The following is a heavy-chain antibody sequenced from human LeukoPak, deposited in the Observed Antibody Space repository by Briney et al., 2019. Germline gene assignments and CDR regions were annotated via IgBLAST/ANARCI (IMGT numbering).Heavy chain of an antibody. Sequence: ASVTVSCTASGYTFTSYDINWVRQATGQGLEWMGWMNPNSGNTGYAQKFQGRVTITRNTSISTAYMELSSLRSEDTAVYYCARLYLPATRFDYWGQGTLVTVSS. D-gene: IGHD5-24*01. CDR3: ARLYLPATRFDY. CDR2: MNPNSGNT. V-gene: IGHV1-8*03. J-gene: IGHJ4*02. CDR1: GYTFTSYD.